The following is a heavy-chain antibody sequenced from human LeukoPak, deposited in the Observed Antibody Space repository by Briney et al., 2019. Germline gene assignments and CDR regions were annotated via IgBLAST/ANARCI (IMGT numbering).Heavy chain of an antibody. D-gene: IGHD3-10*01. V-gene: IGHV3-9*01. CDR2: ISWNSGSI. CDR3: AAGGDYLDY. J-gene: IGHJ4*02. Sequence: PGGSLRLSRAASGFTFDDYAMHWVRQAPGKGLEWVSGISWNSGSIGYADSVKGRFTISRDNAKNSLYLQMNSLRAEDTALYYCAAGGDYLDYWGQGTLVTVSS. CDR1: GFTFDDYA.